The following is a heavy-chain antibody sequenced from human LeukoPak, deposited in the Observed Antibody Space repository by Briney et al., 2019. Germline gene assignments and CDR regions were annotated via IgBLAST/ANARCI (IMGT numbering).Heavy chain of an antibody. J-gene: IGHJ3*02. V-gene: IGHV3-74*01. Sequence: PGGSLRLSCAASGFTFSKHWMHWVRQAPGKGLVWVSRINSGDSNTFYADSVKGRFTSSRDNAKNTVYLHMNSLRAEDTALYYCARDRQYAFDIWGQGTMVTVSS. CDR3: ARDRQYAFDI. CDR1: GFTFSKHW. CDR2: INSGDSNT.